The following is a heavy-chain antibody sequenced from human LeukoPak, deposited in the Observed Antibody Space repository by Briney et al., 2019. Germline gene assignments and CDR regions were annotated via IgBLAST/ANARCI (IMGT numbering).Heavy chain of an antibody. J-gene: IGHJ3*02. D-gene: IGHD3-16*01. V-gene: IGHV4-59*08. CDR1: AGSISSYY. CDR2: IYYGGST. Sequence: SETLSLTCTVSAGSISSYYWSWIRQPPGKGLEWIGYIYYGGSTNYNPSLKSRVTISVDTSKNQFSLKLSSVTAADTAVYYCARHLIRYDAFDIWGQGTMVTVSS. CDR3: ARHLIRYDAFDI.